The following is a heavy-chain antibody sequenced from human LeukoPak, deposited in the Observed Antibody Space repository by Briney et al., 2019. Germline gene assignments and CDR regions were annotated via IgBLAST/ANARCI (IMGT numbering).Heavy chain of an antibody. CDR3: ARGGYDSSGYTTGFDY. D-gene: IGHD3-22*01. J-gene: IGHJ4*02. Sequence: PSETLSLTCTVSGGSMSSYYWNWVRQPPGKGLEYIGHIYYSGSTNYNSSLKSRLTISVDTSKNQFSLKLSSVTAADTAVYYCARGGYDSSGYTTGFDYWGQGTLVTVSS. CDR2: IYYSGST. CDR1: GGSMSSYY. V-gene: IGHV4-59*08.